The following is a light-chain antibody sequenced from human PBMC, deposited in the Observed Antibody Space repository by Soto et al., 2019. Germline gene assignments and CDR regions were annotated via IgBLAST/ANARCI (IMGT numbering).Light chain of an antibody. CDR2: DNS. J-gene: IGLJ3*02. Sequence: QSVLTQPPSVSGALGQRVTISCTGSSSNIGAGYDVHWYQQLPGTARKLLIYDNSNRPSGVHDRFSGSKSGTSASLAITGLRAEDEADYYCQSYDSSLSGWVFGGGTKLTVL. CDR1: SSNIGAGYD. V-gene: IGLV1-40*01. CDR3: QSYDSSLSGWV.